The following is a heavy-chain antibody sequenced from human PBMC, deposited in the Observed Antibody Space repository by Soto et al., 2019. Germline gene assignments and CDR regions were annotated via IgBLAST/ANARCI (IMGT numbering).Heavy chain of an antibody. CDR2: ISAYTGNT. CDR1: GYIFNSFG. J-gene: IGHJ4*02. V-gene: IGHV1-18*01. Sequence: QVQLVQSGGEVKKPGASVKVSCKASGYIFNSFGISWVRQAPGQGLEWMGWISAYTGNTKYAQNFQGRVTMPTDTSTSTAYMELRSLRSDDTAVYYCARRWTTGEIDYWGQGTLVTVSA. CDR3: ARRWTTGEIDY. D-gene: IGHD4-17*01.